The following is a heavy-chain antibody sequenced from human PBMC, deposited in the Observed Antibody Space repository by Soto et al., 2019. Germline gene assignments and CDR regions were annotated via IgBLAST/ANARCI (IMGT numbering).Heavy chain of an antibody. Sequence: SETLSLTCTVSGGSXSSSSYYWGWIRQPPGKGLEWIGSIYYSGSTYYNPSLKSRVTISVDTSKNQFSLKLSSVTAADTSVYYCARSMTTVVTLDYWGQGTLVTVSS. CDR3: ARSMTTVVTLDY. CDR1: GGSXSSSSYY. J-gene: IGHJ4*02. V-gene: IGHV4-39*01. CDR2: IYYSGST. D-gene: IGHD4-17*01.